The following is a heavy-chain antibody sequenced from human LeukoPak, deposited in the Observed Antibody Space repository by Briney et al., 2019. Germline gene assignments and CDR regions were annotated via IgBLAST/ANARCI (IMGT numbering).Heavy chain of an antibody. CDR3: ARGRAVRGVITNWFDP. CDR1: GYTFKSYS. CDR2: ISAYNGNT. Sequence: ASVKVSCKASGYTFKSYSFNWVRQAPGQGLEWMGWISAYNGNTNYAQKFQGRVTMTTDTSTSTAYMELRSLRSDDTAVYYCARGRAVRGVITNWFDPWGQGTLVTVSS. V-gene: IGHV1-18*01. J-gene: IGHJ5*02. D-gene: IGHD3-10*01.